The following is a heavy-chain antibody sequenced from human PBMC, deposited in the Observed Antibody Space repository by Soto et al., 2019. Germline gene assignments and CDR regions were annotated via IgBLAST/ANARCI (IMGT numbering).Heavy chain of an antibody. Sequence: ASVKVSCKASGYTFTSYYMHCVRQAPGQGLEWMGIINPSGGSTSYAQKFQGRVTMTRDTSTSTVYMELSSLRSEDTAVYYCAISGYSYGYDYWGQGTLVTVSS. D-gene: IGHD5-18*01. CDR1: GYTFTSYY. CDR2: INPSGGST. J-gene: IGHJ4*02. CDR3: AISGYSYGYDY. V-gene: IGHV1-46*01.